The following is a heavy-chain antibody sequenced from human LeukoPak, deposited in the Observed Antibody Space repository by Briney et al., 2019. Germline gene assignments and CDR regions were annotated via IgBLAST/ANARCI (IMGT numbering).Heavy chain of an antibody. CDR2: ISSSSSTI. D-gene: IGHD3-10*01. CDR3: AREAITMVRGEKPNYYYYMDV. Sequence: GGSLRLSCAASGFTFSSYSMNWVRQAPGKGLEWVSYISSSSSTIYYADSVKGRFTISRDNAKNSLYLQMNSLRAEDTAVYYCAREAITMVRGEKPNYYYYMDVWGKGTTVTVSS. V-gene: IGHV3-48*01. CDR1: GFTFSSYS. J-gene: IGHJ6*03.